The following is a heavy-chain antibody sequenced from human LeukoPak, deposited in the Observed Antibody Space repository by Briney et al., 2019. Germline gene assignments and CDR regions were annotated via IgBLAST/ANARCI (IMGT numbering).Heavy chain of an antibody. CDR2: IKQGGSQK. Sequence: GGSLRLSCAASGFTFSSYWMTWVRLAPGKGLEWVANIKQGGSQKYYVDSVKGRFTISRDDAKSTLFLQMNNLRAEDSALYYCARGPNFGDYVDFLDSWGQGTLVTVSS. V-gene: IGHV3-7*01. D-gene: IGHD4-17*01. CDR3: ARGPNFGDYVDFLDS. CDR1: GFTFSSYW. J-gene: IGHJ4*02.